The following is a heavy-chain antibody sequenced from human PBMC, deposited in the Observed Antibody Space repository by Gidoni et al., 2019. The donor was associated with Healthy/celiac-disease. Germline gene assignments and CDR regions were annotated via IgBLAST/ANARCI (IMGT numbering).Heavy chain of an antibody. CDR1: GLTFSSYS. D-gene: IGHD6-19*01. J-gene: IGHJ4*02. V-gene: IGHV3-21*01. CDR2: ISSSSSYI. CDR3: ARIRLSSGWYSYSLDY. Sequence: EVQLVESGGGLVKPGGSLRLSCAASGLTFSSYSMNWVRQAPGKGLEWVASISSSSSYIYYADSVKGRFTISRDNAKNSLYLQMNSLRAEDTAVYYCARIRLSSGWYSYSLDYWGQGTLVTVSS.